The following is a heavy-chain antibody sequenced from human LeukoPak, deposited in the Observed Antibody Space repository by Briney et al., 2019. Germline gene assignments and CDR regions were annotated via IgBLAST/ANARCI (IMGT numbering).Heavy chain of an antibody. CDR1: GFTFSYSA. V-gene: IGHV3-23*01. CDR3: AKLQSDGLRTYYGMDV. CDR2: IGSTGAST. D-gene: IGHD4-17*01. J-gene: IGHJ6*02. Sequence: GGSLRLSCGAFGFTFSYSATNWVRQAPGKGLEWVSAIGSTGASTYYADTVMGRFTISRDNSKNTLYLQMNSLRAEDTAVYYCAKLQSDGLRTYYGMDVWGQGTTVTVSS.